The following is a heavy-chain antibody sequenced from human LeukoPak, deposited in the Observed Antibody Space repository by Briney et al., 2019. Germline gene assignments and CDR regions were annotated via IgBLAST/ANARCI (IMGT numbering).Heavy chain of an antibody. V-gene: IGHV1-2*06. CDR2: INPNSGGT. CDR3: ARVRSGSGSYYNVIYYYYYMDV. D-gene: IGHD3-10*01. J-gene: IGHJ6*03. CDR1: GYTFTGYY. Sequence: ASVKVSCKASGYTFTGYYMHWVRQAPGQGLEWMGRINPNSGGTNYAQKFQGRVTMTRDTSISTAYMELSRLRSDDTAVYYCARVRSGSGSYYNVIYYYYYMDVWGKGPRSPSP.